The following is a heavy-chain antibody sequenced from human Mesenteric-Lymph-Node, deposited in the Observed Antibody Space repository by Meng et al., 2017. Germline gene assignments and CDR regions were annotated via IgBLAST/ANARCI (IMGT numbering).Heavy chain of an antibody. CDR3: ARSLYESGCQDV. J-gene: IGHJ6*02. V-gene: IGHV1-2*06. CDR2: IKPNSAAT. D-gene: IGHD6-19*01. Sequence: ASVKVSCKASGGTFSSYAISWVRQAPGQGLEWMGRIKPNSAATKYYAQKFQGRVTMTRDTSITTVYMELSGLRSDDTAVYYCARSLYESGCQDVWGQGTTVTVSS. CDR1: GGTFSSYA.